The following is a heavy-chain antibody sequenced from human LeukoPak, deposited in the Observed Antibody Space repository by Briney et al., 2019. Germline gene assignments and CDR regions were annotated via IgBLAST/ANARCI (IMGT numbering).Heavy chain of an antibody. V-gene: IGHV3-48*03. Sequence: GGSLRLSCAASGFTFSNYEMNWVRQAPGKGLEWVSYIGTSGSTKYYADSVRGRFTISRDNAENSLHLQMNSLRAEDAAVYYCARRYCSSTSCTRDYWGQGTLVTVSS. D-gene: IGHD2-2*01. CDR3: ARRYCSSTSCTRDY. J-gene: IGHJ4*02. CDR2: IGTSGSTK. CDR1: GFTFSNYE.